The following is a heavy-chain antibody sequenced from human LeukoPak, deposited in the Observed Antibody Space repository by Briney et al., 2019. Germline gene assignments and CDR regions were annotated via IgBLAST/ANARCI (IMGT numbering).Heavy chain of an antibody. Sequence: PGGSLRLSCAASGFTFSSYAMSWVRQAPGKGLEWVSAISGSGGSTYYADSVKGRFTISRDNSKNTLYLQMNCLRAEDTAVYYCAKSKGIAAAGIDRFDYWGQGTLVTVSS. CDR2: ISGSGGST. CDR3: AKSKGIAAAGIDRFDY. CDR1: GFTFSSYA. J-gene: IGHJ4*02. V-gene: IGHV3-23*01. D-gene: IGHD6-13*01.